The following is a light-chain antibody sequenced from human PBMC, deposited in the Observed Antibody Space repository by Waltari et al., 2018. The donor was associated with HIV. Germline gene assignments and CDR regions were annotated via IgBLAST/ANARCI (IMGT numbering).Light chain of an antibody. CDR3: CSYVGWSTILYV. CDR1: SSDFGSYKL. J-gene: IGLJ1*01. Sequence: QSALTQPASVSGSPGQSITISCTGTSSDFGSYKLVSCYKQHPGKAPKLMIYEVSKRPSGVSDRFSGSKSGNTASLTISGLQAEDEADYYSCSYVGWSTILYVFGTGTKVTVL. CDR2: EVS. V-gene: IGLV2-23*02.